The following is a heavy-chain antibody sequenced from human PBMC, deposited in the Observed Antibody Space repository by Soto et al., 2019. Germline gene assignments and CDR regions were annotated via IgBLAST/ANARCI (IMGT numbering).Heavy chain of an antibody. CDR2: VYYSGST. V-gene: IGHV4-59*01. J-gene: IGHJ4*02. D-gene: IGHD6-19*01. Sequence: QVELQESGPGLVKPSETLSLTCSVSGGSMNDNYWSWIRQPPGGRLEWIGYVYYSGSTTYNPSLKGRVSMSVDTSKNQFSLNLISVTTADTAVYYCARGGWSLDNWGQGALVTVSS. CDR3: ARGGWSLDN. CDR1: GGSMNDNY.